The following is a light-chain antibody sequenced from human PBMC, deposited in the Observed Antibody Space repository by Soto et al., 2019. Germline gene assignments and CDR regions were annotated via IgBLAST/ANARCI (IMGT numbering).Light chain of an antibody. CDR2: WAS. CDR1: QSVLYSSNNKNY. V-gene: IGKV4-1*01. Sequence: DIVMTQSPDSLAVSLGERATINCKSSQSVLYSSNNKNYLAWYQQKPGQPPKLLIYWASTRESGVPDRFSGSGSGTDFTLTITSLQAEDVAVYYCQQYYSIPYTFGQGTELEIK. CDR3: QQYYSIPYT. J-gene: IGKJ2*01.